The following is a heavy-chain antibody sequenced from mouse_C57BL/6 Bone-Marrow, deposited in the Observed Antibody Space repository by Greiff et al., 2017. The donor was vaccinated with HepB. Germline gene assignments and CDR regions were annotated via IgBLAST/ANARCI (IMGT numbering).Heavy chain of an antibody. CDR1: GFSFNTYA. J-gene: IGHJ1*03. D-gene: IGHD2-3*01. CDR3: VRRGWLPGSYWYSDV. Sequence: EVMLVESGGGLVQPKGSLKLSCAASGFSFNTYAMNWVRQAPGKGLEWVARIRSKSNNYATYYADSVKDRFTISRDDSESMLYLQMNNLKTEDTAMYYCVRRGWLPGSYWYSDVWGTGTTVTVSS. V-gene: IGHV10-1*01. CDR2: IRSKSNNYAT.